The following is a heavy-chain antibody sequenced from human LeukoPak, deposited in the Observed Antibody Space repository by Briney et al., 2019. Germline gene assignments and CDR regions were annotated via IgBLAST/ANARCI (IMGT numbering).Heavy chain of an antibody. D-gene: IGHD2/OR15-2a*01. Sequence: PGGSLRLSCAASGFTFSSYSMNWVRQAPGKGLEWVSSITSSGRYIYYADSVKGRFTISRDNAKNSLYLQMNSLRAEDTAVYYCARAGLSDPGYYYYCYMDVWGKGTTVTVSS. CDR2: ITSSGRYI. CDR3: ARAGLSDPGYYYYCYMDV. V-gene: IGHV3-21*01. J-gene: IGHJ6*03. CDR1: GFTFSSYS.